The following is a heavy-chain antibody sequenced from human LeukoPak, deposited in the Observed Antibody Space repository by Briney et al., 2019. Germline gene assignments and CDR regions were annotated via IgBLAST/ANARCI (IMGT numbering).Heavy chain of an antibody. CDR1: GSTFSSYT. D-gene: IGHD3-22*01. CDR3: ARGDYDSSGYYFPFDY. V-gene: IGHV1-69*02. Sequence: SIKVSCKASGSTFSSYTISRVRPAPGQGPEGMGRIIPILGIANYAQKFQGRVTITADKSTSTAYMELSSLRSEDTAVYYCARGDYDSSGYYFPFDYWGQGTLVTVSS. CDR2: IIPILGIA. J-gene: IGHJ4*02.